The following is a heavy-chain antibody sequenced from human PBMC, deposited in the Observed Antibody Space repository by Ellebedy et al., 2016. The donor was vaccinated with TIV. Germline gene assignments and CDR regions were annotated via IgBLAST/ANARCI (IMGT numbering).Heavy chain of an antibody. J-gene: IGHJ4*02. Sequence: SETLSLTCTVSGGSVSSGSYYWSWIRQPPGKGLEWIGYIYYSGSTNYNPSLKSRVTISVDTSKNQFSLKLSSVTAADTAVYYCARGDSSGLGTYWNYWGQGTLVTVSS. CDR3: ARGDSSGLGTYWNY. V-gene: IGHV4-61*01. CDR2: IYYSGST. CDR1: GGSVSSGSYY. D-gene: IGHD3-22*01.